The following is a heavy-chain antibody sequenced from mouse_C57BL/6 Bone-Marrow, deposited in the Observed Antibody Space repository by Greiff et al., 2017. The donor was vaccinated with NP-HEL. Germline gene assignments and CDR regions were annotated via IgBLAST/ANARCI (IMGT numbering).Heavy chain of an antibody. CDR3: ARKRDGYYGSAMDY. CDR2: INPNNGGT. J-gene: IGHJ4*01. V-gene: IGHV1-18*01. CDR1: GYTFTDYN. Sequence: EVQLQQSGPELVKPGASVKIPCKASGYTFTDYNMDWVKQSHGKSLEWIGDINPNNGGTIYNQKFKGKATLTVDKSSSTAYMELRSLTSEDTAVYYWARKRDGYYGSAMDYWGQGTSVTVSS. D-gene: IGHD2-3*01.